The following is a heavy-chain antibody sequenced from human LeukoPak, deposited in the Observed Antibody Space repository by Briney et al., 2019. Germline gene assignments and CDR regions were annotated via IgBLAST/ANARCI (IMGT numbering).Heavy chain of an antibody. CDR1: GGSISSSSYY. V-gene: IGHV4-39*01. Sequence: SETLSLTCTVSGGSISSSSYYWGWIRQPPGKGLEWIGSIYYSGSTYYNPSLKSRVTISVDTSKNQFSLKLSSVTAADTAVYYCARHSRANTNFDYWGQGTLVTVSS. J-gene: IGHJ4*02. CDR3: ARHSRANTNFDY. D-gene: IGHD1-26*01. CDR2: IYYSGST.